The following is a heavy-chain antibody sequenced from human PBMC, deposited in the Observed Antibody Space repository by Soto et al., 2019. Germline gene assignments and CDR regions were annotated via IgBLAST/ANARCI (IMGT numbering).Heavy chain of an antibody. CDR2: ISAYNGNI. V-gene: IGHV1-18*01. CDR3: ARAGGSGSYADFDY. D-gene: IGHD3-10*01. J-gene: IGHJ4*02. CDR1: GYTFTNYG. Sequence: QVQLVQSGAEVKKPGASVKVSCKASGYTFTNYGISWVRQAPGQGLEWMGWISAYNGNINYAQKFQGRVTMTTDTSTSTTYVDLRSLICDGTAVYYCARAGGSGSYADFDYWGQGTMVTVSS.